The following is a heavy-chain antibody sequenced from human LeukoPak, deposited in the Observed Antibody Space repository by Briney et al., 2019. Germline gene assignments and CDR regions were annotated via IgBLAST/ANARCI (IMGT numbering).Heavy chain of an antibody. Sequence: HPGRSLRLSCAASGFTFNIYSMYWVRQAPGKGLEWVASMSSDASSEYYADSVKGRFTISRDNSKNMLYLQINSLRAEDTAVYHCARKKTAAAGKGAFDYWGQGTLVTVSS. CDR3: ARKKTAAAGKGAFDY. CDR1: GFTFNIYS. V-gene: IGHV3-30*04. CDR2: MSSDASSE. D-gene: IGHD6-13*01. J-gene: IGHJ4*02.